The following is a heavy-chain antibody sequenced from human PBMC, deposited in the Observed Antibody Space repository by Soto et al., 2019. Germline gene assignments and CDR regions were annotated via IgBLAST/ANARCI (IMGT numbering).Heavy chain of an antibody. D-gene: IGHD5-12*01. V-gene: IGHV1-69*01. CDR2: FTPKFGTA. J-gene: IGHJ2*01. CDR3: ARGVVSGFEFWYFDL. Sequence: QVQLVQSGAEVKKPGSSVKVSCKASGGTFRNHGISWLRQAPGQGLEWIGGFTPKFGTANYAPKFQGRVPITADESTTTASVALTNLRPEDTAVYFCARGVVSGFEFWYFDLWGLGTLITVSS. CDR1: GGTFRNHG.